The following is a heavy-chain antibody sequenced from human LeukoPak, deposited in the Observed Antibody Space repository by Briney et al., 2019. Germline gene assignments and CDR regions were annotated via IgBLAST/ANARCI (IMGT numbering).Heavy chain of an antibody. CDR1: GFTVSSNY. D-gene: IGHD3-10*01. V-gene: IGHV3-53*01. Sequence: GGSLRLSCAASGFTVSSNYMSWVRQAPGEGLEWVSVIYSGGSTYYADSVKGRFTISRDNSKNTLYLQMNSLRAEDTAVYYCAREDPRMGSGVWGKGTTVTVSS. CDR3: AREDPRMGSGV. CDR2: IYSGGST. J-gene: IGHJ6*04.